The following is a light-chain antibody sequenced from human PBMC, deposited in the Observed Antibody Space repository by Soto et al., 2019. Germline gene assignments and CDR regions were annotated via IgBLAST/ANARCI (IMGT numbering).Light chain of an antibody. CDR2: EVT. CDR1: SSDIGIYKY. Sequence: QSVLTQPASVSGSPGQSIAISCTGSSSDIGIYKYVSWYQQHPGKVPKLIIYEVTNLPSGVSNRFSGSKSGNTASLTSSGLQAEDEADYYCSSYTSSSTRVFGPGTKLTVL. CDR3: SSYTSSSTRV. V-gene: IGLV2-14*01. J-gene: IGLJ1*01.